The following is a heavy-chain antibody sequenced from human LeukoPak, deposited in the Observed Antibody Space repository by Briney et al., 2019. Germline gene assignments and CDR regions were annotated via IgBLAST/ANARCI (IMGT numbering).Heavy chain of an antibody. CDR2: ISSSGSTI. D-gene: IGHD2-2*01. Sequence: TGGSLRLSCAASGFTFSSYEMNWVRQAPGKGLEWVSYISSSGSTIYYADSVKGRFTISRDNSKNTLYLQMNSLRAEDTAVYYCAKDWAHIVVVPAARGYYYYMDVWGKGTTVTISS. CDR1: GFTFSSYE. CDR3: AKDWAHIVVVPAARGYYYYMDV. V-gene: IGHV3-48*03. J-gene: IGHJ6*03.